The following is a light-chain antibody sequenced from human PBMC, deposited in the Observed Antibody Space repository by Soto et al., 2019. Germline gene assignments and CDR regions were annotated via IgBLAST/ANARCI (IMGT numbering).Light chain of an antibody. CDR1: SSNIGAGYD. CDR2: GNS. J-gene: IGLJ2*01. CDR3: QSYDSSLSGVV. V-gene: IGLV1-40*01. Sequence: QAVVTQPPSVSGAPGQRVTISCTGSSSNIGAGYDVHWYQQLPGTVPKLLIYGNSNRPSGVPDRFSGSKSGTSASLAITGLQAEDGADYYCQSYDSSLSGVVFGGGTKLTVL.